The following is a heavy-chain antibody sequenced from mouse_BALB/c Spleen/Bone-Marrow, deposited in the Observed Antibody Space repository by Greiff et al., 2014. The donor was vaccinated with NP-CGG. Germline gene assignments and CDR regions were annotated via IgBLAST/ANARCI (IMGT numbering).Heavy chain of an antibody. J-gene: IGHJ1*01. CDR2: ISPGDGDT. V-gene: IGHV1-87*01. Sequence: VQLQQSGAELVKPGASVKLSCKASGYTFTSYWMQWVKQRPGQGLEWIGAISPGDGDTRYTQKFKGKATLTADKSSSTAYMQLSILACEDSAVYYYASYGYGWYFDVWGAGTTVTVSS. D-gene: IGHD2-2*01. CDR3: ASYGYGWYFDV. CDR1: GYTFTSYW.